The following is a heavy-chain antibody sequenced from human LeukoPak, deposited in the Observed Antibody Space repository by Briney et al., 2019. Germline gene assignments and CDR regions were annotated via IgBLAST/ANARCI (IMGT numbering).Heavy chain of an antibody. CDR1: GFTFSTYS. V-gene: IGHV3-49*04. CDR3: TRRQCSTTSCDDGYMDV. J-gene: IGHJ6*03. Sequence: GGSLRLSCAASGFTFSTYSMNWVRQAPGKGLEWVGFIRSKAYGGTTEYAASVKGRFTISRDDSKSIAYLQMNSLETEDTAVYYCTRRQCSTTSCDDGYMDVWGKGTTVTVSS. CDR2: IRSKAYGGTT. D-gene: IGHD2-2*01.